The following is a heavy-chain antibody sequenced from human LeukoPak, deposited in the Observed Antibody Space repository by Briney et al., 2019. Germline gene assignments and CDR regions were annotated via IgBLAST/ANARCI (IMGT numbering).Heavy chain of an antibody. CDR1: GFTFSSYA. J-gene: IGHJ3*02. CDR3: ARDPYRFAFDI. V-gene: IGHV3-7*03. D-gene: IGHD1-26*01. Sequence: GGSLRLSCAASGFTFSSYAMSWVRQTPGQGLEWVANINVDGTAEYYVDSVKGRFTISRDNAKNSLYLQMNSLRAEDTAVYYCARDPYRFAFDIWGQGTVVLVSS. CDR2: INVDGTAE.